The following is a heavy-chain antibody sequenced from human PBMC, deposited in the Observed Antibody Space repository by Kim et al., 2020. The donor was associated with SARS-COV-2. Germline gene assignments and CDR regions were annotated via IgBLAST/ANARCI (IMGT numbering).Heavy chain of an antibody. Sequence: GGSLRLSCAASGFTFSSYGMHWVRQAPGKGLEWVAVISYDGSNKYYADSVKGRFTISRDNSKNTLYLQMNSLRAEDTAVYYCAKVSRRYSYGYFDYWGQGTLVTVSS. CDR1: GFTFSSYG. CDR3: AKVSRRYSYGYFDY. J-gene: IGHJ4*02. CDR2: ISYDGSNK. D-gene: IGHD5-18*01. V-gene: IGHV3-30*18.